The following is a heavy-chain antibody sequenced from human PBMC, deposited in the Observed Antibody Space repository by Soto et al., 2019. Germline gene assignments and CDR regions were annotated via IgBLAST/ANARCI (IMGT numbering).Heavy chain of an antibody. CDR2: IDKVGTDS. D-gene: IGHD3-10*01. CDR3: ARGWFGPDV. CDR1: EFTFSGRS. V-gene: IGHV3-74*01. Sequence: EVQLVESGGGLVQPGGSLRLSCAASEFTFSGRSVHWVRQAPGKGLVWVSGIDKVGTDSTYADSVKGRFTSSRDNAKNTVYLQMNSLGVAYTAVYYCARGWFGPDVWGKGTTVTVSS. J-gene: IGHJ6*03.